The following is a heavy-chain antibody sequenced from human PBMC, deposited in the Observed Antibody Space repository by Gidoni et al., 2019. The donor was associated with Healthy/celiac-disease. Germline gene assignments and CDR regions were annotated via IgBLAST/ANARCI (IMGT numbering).Heavy chain of an antibody. V-gene: IGHV1-24*01. J-gene: IGHJ3*02. Sequence: QVQLVQSGAEVKKPGASVKVSCKVSGYTLTELSMHWVRQAPGKGLEWMGGFDPEDGETIYAQKFQGRVTMTEDTSTDTAYMELSSLRSEDTAVYYCATDGYSSSSSRGYPNDAFDIWGQGTMVTVSS. D-gene: IGHD6-6*01. CDR2: FDPEDGET. CDR3: ATDGYSSSSSRGYPNDAFDI. CDR1: GYTLTELS.